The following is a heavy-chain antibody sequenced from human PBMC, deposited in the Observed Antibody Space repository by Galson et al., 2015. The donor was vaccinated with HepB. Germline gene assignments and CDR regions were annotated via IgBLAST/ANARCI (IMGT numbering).Heavy chain of an antibody. CDR3: AADAPYRNGWAYNYSFAMDV. V-gene: IGHV1-58*01. Sequence: SVKVSCKASGLTFINSAVQWGRQARGQRLEWIGWVVVGSGNTNYAQKFQERVTITRDMSTSTAYMELSSLRSEDTAVYYCAADAPYRNGWAYNYSFAMDVRGQGTTVTVSS. CDR1: GLTFINSA. J-gene: IGHJ6*02. CDR2: VVVGSGNT. D-gene: IGHD6-19*01.